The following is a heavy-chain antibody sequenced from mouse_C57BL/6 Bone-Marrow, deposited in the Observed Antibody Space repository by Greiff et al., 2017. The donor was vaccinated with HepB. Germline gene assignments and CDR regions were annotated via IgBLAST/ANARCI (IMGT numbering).Heavy chain of an antibody. D-gene: IGHD2-10*02. CDR1: GYSFTGYY. CDR2: INPSTGGT. Sequence: DVQLQESGPELVKPGASVKISCKASGYSFTGYYMNWVKQSPEKSLEWIGEINPSTGGTTYNQKFKAKATLTVDKSSSTAYMQLKSLTSEDSAVYYCARYPSSYWYFDVWGTGTTVTVSS. V-gene: IGHV1-42*01. J-gene: IGHJ1*03. CDR3: ARYPSSYWYFDV.